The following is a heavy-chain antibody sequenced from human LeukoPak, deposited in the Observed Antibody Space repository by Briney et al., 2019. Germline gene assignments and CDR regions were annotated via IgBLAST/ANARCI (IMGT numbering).Heavy chain of an antibody. CDR3: ARVDGYQLLYPSYMDV. V-gene: IGHV3-74*01. Sequence: GGSLRLSCAASGFTFSGFWMHWVRQAPGKGLVWVSCISFDGSDATYADSVKGRFTISRDNAKNTLHLQMDSLTVEDTAVYYCARVDGYQLLYPSYMDVWGKGTTVTVSS. CDR2: ISFDGSDA. J-gene: IGHJ6*03. D-gene: IGHD2-2*02. CDR1: GFTFSGFW.